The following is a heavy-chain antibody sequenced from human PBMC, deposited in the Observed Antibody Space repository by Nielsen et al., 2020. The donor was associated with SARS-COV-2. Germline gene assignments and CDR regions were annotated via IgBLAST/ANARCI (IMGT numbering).Heavy chain of an antibody. CDR1: GYTFTSYG. CDR2: ISAYNGNT. Sequence: ASVKVSCKASGYTFTSYGISWVRQAPGQGLEWMGWISAYNGNTNYAQKLQGRVTMTTDTSTSTAYMELRSLRSDDTVVYYCARDRHIVVVPAAPELNYYYYGMDVWGQGTTVTVSS. J-gene: IGHJ6*02. V-gene: IGHV1-18*01. CDR3: ARDRHIVVVPAAPELNYYYYGMDV. D-gene: IGHD2-2*01.